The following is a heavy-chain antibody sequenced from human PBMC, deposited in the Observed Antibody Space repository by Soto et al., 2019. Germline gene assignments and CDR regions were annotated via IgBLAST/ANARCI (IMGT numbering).Heavy chain of an antibody. CDR1: GYTFTGYY. CDR3: ARNFRRSQDYGMDV. V-gene: IGHV1-2*04. J-gene: IGHJ6*02. Sequence: ASVKVSCKASGYTFTGYYMHWVRQAPGQGLEWVGWINPNSGGTNYAQKFQGWVTMTRDTSISTAYMELSRLRSDDTAVYYCARNFRRSQDYGMDVWGQGTTVTVSS. CDR2: INPNSGGT.